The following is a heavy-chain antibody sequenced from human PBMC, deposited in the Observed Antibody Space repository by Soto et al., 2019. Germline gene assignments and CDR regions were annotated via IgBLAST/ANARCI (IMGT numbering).Heavy chain of an antibody. V-gene: IGHV3-74*03. CDR2: INSDGNRT. D-gene: IGHD7-27*01. Sequence: EVQLVESGGGLVQPGGSLRLSCAASGFTFSRYWIHWVRQAPGKGLVWVSGINSDGNRTTYADSVKGRFTISRDNAKNTVYLQMNSLRVEDTAVCYCTRQTGDVGIGHFDLWGRGTPVTVSS. J-gene: IGHJ2*01. CDR1: GFTFSRYW. CDR3: TRQTGDVGIGHFDL.